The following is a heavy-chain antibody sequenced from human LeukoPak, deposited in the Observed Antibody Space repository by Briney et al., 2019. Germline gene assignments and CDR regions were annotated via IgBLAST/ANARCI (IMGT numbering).Heavy chain of an antibody. D-gene: IGHD3-10*01. CDR1: GGSFSGYY. V-gene: IGHV4-34*01. J-gene: IGHJ4*02. Sequence: SETLSLTCAVYGGSFSGYYWSWIRQPPGKGLEWIGEINHSGSTNYNPSLKSRVTISVDTSKNQFSLKLSSVTAADTAVYYCARHRSYYYGSGRAGGRTEIDYWGQGILVIVSS. CDR2: INHSGST. CDR3: ARHRSYYYGSGRAGGRTEIDY.